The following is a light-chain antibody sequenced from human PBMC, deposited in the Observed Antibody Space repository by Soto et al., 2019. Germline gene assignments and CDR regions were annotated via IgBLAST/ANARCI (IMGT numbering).Light chain of an antibody. Sequence: EIVLTQSPATLSLSPGEIATLSCSASQSVSSYLAWYQQKPGQAPRLLIYGASTRATGIPARFSGSGYGTDFTLTITTLQPEDVGMYYCQQCHATPLNFGQGTRLEIK. V-gene: IGKV3-11*01. CDR3: QQCHATPLN. CDR1: QSVSSY. CDR2: GAS. J-gene: IGKJ5*01.